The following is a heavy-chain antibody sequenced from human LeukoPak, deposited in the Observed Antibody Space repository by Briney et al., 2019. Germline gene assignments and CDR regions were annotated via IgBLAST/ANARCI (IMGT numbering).Heavy chain of an antibody. CDR1: GGSISSSSYY. V-gene: IGHV4-39*01. Sequence: SETLSLTCTVSGGSISSSSYYWGWIRQPPGKGLEWIGSIYYSGTTYYTPSLRSRVTTSVDTSKNQFSLRLKSVTAADTAVYYCARKRFYGDYGDNWFDPWGQGILVTVSS. J-gene: IGHJ5*02. D-gene: IGHD4-17*01. CDR3: ARKRFYGDYGDNWFDP. CDR2: IYYSGTT.